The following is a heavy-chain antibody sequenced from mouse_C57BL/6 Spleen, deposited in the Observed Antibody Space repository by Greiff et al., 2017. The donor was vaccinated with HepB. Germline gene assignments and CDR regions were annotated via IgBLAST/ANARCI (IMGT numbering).Heavy chain of an antibody. CDR1: GFNIKDDY. J-gene: IGHJ2*01. Sequence: VQLKESGAELVRPGASVKLSCTASGFNIKDDYMHWVKQRPEQGLEWIGWIDPENGDTEYASKFQGKATITADTSSNTAYLQLSSLTSEDTAVYYCTTRHYYGSSDYWGQGTTLTVSS. CDR2: IDPENGDT. CDR3: TTRHYYGSSDY. D-gene: IGHD1-1*01. V-gene: IGHV14-4*01.